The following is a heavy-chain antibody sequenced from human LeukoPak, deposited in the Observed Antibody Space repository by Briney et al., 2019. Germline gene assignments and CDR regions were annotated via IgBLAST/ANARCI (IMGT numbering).Heavy chain of an antibody. CDR2: IYSGGST. V-gene: IGHV3-66*01. Sequence: GGSLRLSCAASGFTVSSNYMSWVRQAPGKGLEWVSVIYSGGSTYYADSVKGRFTISRDNSKNTLYLQMNSLRAEDTAVYYCARDSGSGSYYKGFDPWGQGTLVTVSS. CDR1: GFTVSSNY. CDR3: ARDSGSGSYYKGFDP. D-gene: IGHD3-10*01. J-gene: IGHJ5*02.